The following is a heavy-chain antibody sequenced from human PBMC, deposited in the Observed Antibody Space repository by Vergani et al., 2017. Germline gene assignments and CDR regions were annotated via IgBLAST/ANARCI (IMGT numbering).Heavy chain of an antibody. CDR3: AKDPDYDILTGYYSNWFDP. Sequence: EVQLLESGGALAQPGGSLRLSCRASGFSFSIHAMTWVRQAPGKGLEWLSTIGGSVGVGGTNYAGSVKGRFTISRDNSKNTLYLQMNSLRAEDTAVYYCAKDPDYDILTGYYSNWFDPWGQGTLVTVSS. CDR1: GFSFSIHA. CDR2: IGGSVGVGGT. D-gene: IGHD3-9*01. J-gene: IGHJ5*02. V-gene: IGHV3-23*01.